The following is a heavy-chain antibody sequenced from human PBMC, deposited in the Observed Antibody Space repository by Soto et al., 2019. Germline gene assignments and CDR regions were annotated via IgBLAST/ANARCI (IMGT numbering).Heavy chain of an antibody. CDR3: AKIYRSCTYSNCYSRSPPDS. J-gene: IGHJ5*01. Sequence: EVQVLESGGGLVQPGGSLRLSCVASGFTFTSYAMTWVRQLPGKGLEWVSSVTNTGGITHYANSVKGRFTISRDNSKNTVYLQMNSLRAEDTAIYYCAKIYRSCTYSNCYSRSPPDSWGQGTLVTVSA. V-gene: IGHV3-23*01. D-gene: IGHD2-15*01. CDR1: GFTFTSYA. CDR2: VTNTGGIT.